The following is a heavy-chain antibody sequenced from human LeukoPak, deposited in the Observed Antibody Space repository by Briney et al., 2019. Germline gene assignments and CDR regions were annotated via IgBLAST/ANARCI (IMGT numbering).Heavy chain of an antibody. Sequence: PGGSLRLSGAASGFTFSSYGMHWVRQAPGKGLEWVAFIRYDGSNKYYGDSVKGRFTIPRDNCKNTLYLQMNSLRAEDTAVYYCARVKVGNQQLVGKDAFDIWGQGTMVTVSS. J-gene: IGHJ3*02. D-gene: IGHD6-13*01. V-gene: IGHV3-30*02. CDR1: GFTFSSYG. CDR2: IRYDGSNK. CDR3: ARVKVGNQQLVGKDAFDI.